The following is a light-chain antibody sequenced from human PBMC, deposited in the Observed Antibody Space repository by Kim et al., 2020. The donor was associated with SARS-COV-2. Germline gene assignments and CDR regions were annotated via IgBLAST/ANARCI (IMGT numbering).Light chain of an antibody. CDR2: EDD. Sequence: GQTGTTSSTRSSSSIDDNYVKWYQQRPGGVPTTVIYEDDQRPSGVSDRFSGSIDDSSNSASLTISGLRTEDEADYYCQSYNRDNVIFGGGTQLTVL. CDR1: SSSIDDNY. J-gene: IGLJ2*01. CDR3: QSYNRDNVI. V-gene: IGLV6-57*03.